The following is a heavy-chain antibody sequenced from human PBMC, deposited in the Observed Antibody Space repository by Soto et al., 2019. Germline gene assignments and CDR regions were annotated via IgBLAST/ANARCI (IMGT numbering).Heavy chain of an antibody. J-gene: IGHJ5*02. V-gene: IGHV1-18*01. CDR1: GYTFTSYG. D-gene: IGHD5-18*01. CDR2: ISAYNGNT. Sequence: QVQLVQSGAEVKKPGASVKVSCKASGYTFTSYGISWVRQAPGQGLEWMGWISAYNGNTNYAQKLQGRVTMTTDTATSTAYRELRSLRSDDTAVYYCAGGRWIKLWGGWFDPWGQGTLVTVSS. CDR3: AGGRWIKLWGGWFDP.